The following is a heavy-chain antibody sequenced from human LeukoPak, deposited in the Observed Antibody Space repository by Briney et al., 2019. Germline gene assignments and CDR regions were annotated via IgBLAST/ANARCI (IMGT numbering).Heavy chain of an antibody. V-gene: IGHV3-9*01. CDR3: AKYDYVWEYFDY. CDR1: GFTFDDYA. CDR2: ISWNSGSI. D-gene: IGHD3-16*01. J-gene: IGHJ4*02. Sequence: GGSLRLSCAASGFTFDDYAMHWVRQAPGKGLEWVSGISWNSGSIGYADSVKGRFTISRDNAKNSLYLQMNSLRAEDTALYYCAKYDYVWEYFDYWGQGTLVTVSS.